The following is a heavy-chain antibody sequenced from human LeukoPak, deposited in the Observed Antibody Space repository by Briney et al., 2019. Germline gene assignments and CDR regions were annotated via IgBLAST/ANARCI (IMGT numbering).Heavy chain of an antibody. CDR3: AREDHDIGSGLNWFDP. D-gene: IGHD2-15*01. J-gene: IGHJ5*02. V-gene: IGHV4-61*02. CDR1: GGSISSGSYY. CDR2: IYPSGST. Sequence: RTSETLSLTCTVSGGSISSGSYYWSWIRQPAGKGLEWIGRIYPSGSTNYNPSLKSRVTMSVDTSNNQFSLKLSSVTAADTAVYYCAREDHDIGSGLNWFDPWGQGTLVTVSS.